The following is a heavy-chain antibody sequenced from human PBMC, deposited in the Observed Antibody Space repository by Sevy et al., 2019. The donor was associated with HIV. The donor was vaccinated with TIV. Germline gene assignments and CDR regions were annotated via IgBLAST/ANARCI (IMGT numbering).Heavy chain of an antibody. CDR2: INHSGST. D-gene: IGHD3-3*01. Sequence: SETLSLTCAVYGGFFSGYYWSWIRQPPGKGLEWIGEINHSGSTNYNPSLKSRVTISVDTSKNQFSLKLSSVTAADTAVYYCARSGRITIFGVVKNVDVWGQGTTVTVSS. V-gene: IGHV4-34*01. CDR1: GGFFSGYY. J-gene: IGHJ6*02. CDR3: ARSGRITIFGVVKNVDV.